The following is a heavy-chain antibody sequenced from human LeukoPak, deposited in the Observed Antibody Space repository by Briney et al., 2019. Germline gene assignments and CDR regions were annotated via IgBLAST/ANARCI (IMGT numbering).Heavy chain of an antibody. D-gene: IGHD1-14*01. CDR1: GYSISIGYY. J-gene: IGHJ4*02. CDR2: IYHSGNT. CDR3: AKATGYLL. V-gene: IGHV4-38-2*02. Sequence: SETLSLTCTVSGYSISIGYYWGWIRQSPGKGLEWIGSIYHSGNTYFNPSLKSRVTISADTSMDQFSLKLSSVTAADTAVYYCAKATGYLLWGQGTLVIVSS.